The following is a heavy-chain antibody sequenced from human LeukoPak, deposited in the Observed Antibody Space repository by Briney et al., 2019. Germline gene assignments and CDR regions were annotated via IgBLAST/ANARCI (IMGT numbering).Heavy chain of an antibody. D-gene: IGHD3-10*01. CDR2: IHHSGGN. Sequence: SETLSLTCAVYGESMIGHYWTWIRQPPGKRLERIGEIHHSGGNNSNPSLKNRLTMSIDMSKNQFSLKLKSVTAADTAVYYCARATASGSGRAYDHWAQGNLVPVSS. CDR3: ARATASGSGRAYDH. V-gene: IGHV4-34*01. CDR1: GESMIGHY. J-gene: IGHJ4*02.